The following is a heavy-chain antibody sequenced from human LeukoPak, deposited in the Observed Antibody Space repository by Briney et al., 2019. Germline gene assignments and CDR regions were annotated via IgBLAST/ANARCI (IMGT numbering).Heavy chain of an antibody. V-gene: IGHV3-74*01. CDR3: ASAGIAAAGNDY. CDR1: GFTFSSYW. CDR2: INSDGSST. D-gene: IGHD6-13*01. Sequence: GGSLRLSCAASGFTFSSYWMHWVRQAPGKGLVWVSRINSDGSSTSYADSVKGRFTISRDNAKNTLYLQMNSLRAEDTAVYYCASAGIAAAGNDYWGQGTLVTVSS. J-gene: IGHJ4*02.